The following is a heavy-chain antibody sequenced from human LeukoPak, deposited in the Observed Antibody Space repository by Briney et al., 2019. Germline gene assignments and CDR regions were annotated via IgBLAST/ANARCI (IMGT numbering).Heavy chain of an antibody. V-gene: IGHV4-38-2*02. CDR2: IYHSGNT. J-gene: IGHJ4*02. D-gene: IGHD3-10*01. Sequence: PSETLSLTCTVSGYSISNDYYCGWIRQPPGKGLEWIGSIYHSGNTYYNPSLKSRVTISLDTSKNQFSLKLSSVTAADTAVYYCARVFGSGSSRSFDYWGQGTLVTVSS. CDR3: ARVFGSGSSRSFDY. CDR1: GYSISNDYY.